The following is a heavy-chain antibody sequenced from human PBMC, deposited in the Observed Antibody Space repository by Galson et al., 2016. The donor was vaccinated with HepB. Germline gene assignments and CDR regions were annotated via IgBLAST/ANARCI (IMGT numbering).Heavy chain of an antibody. CDR3: ARDGRDELEIHPIHAFDF. J-gene: IGHJ3*01. V-gene: IGHV3-30*04. D-gene: IGHD1-7*01. CDR1: GFTFSSYV. Sequence: SLRLSCAASGFTFSSYVMHWVRQAPGKGLEWVAVISYDGSNKYHADSVKGRSTISRDNSKNTLYLQMNSLRVEDTAVYYCARDGRDELEIHPIHAFDFRGQGTRVTVSS. CDR2: ISYDGSNK.